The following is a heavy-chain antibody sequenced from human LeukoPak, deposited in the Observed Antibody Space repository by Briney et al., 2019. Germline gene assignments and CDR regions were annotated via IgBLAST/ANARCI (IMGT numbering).Heavy chain of an antibody. CDR1: GFTVSSNY. V-gene: IGHV4-34*01. CDR2: INHSGST. Sequence: PGGSLRLSCAASGFTVSSNYMSWVRQAPGKGLEWIGEINHSGSTNYNPSLKSRVTISVDTSKNQFSLKLSSVTAADTAVYYCARTRITIFGVVIRAFDIWGQGTMVTVSS. J-gene: IGHJ3*02. CDR3: ARTRITIFGVVIRAFDI. D-gene: IGHD3-3*01.